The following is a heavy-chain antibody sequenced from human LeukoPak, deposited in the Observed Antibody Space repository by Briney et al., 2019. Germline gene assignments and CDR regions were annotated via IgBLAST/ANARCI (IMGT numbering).Heavy chain of an antibody. CDR3: ARGPGGYDILTGYYYTKYYFDY. CDR2: IYYSGST. D-gene: IGHD3-9*01. Sequence: PSETLSLTCTVSGGSISSYYWSWIRQPPGKGLEWIGYIYYSGSTNYNPSLKSRVTISVDTSKNQFSLKLSSVTAADTAVYYCARGPGGYDILTGYYYTKYYFDYWGQGTLVTVSS. V-gene: IGHV4-59*12. CDR1: GGSISSYY. J-gene: IGHJ4*02.